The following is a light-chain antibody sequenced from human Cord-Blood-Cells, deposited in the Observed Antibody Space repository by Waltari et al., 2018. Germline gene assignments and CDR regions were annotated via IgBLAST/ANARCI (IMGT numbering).Light chain of an antibody. V-gene: IGLV2-14*03. CDR3: SSYTSSSTLV. Sequence: QSALTQPASVSGSPGQSLHIYCTRPSRDVCGSNYVSWYQQHPGKAPKLMIYDVSNRPSGVSNRFSGSKSGNTASLTISGLQAEDEADYYCSSYTSSSTLVFGTGTKVTVL. J-gene: IGLJ1*01. CDR1: SRDVCGSNY. CDR2: DVS.